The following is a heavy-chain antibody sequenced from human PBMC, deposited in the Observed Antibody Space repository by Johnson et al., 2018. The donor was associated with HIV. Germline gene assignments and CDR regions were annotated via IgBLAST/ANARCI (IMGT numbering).Heavy chain of an antibody. CDR1: GFSFSNYW. CDR2: INWNGGST. V-gene: IGHV3-20*04. J-gene: IGHJ3*02. D-gene: IGHD2-8*02. CDR3: ARDVIVLVVYAKVGAFDI. Sequence: VQLVESGGGLVQPGGSLRLSCAVSGFSFSNYWMEWVRQAPGKGLEWVSSINWNGGSTGYADSVKGRFTISRDNAKNSLYLQMNSLRAEDTALYYCARDVIVLVVYAKVGAFDIWGQGTMVTVSS.